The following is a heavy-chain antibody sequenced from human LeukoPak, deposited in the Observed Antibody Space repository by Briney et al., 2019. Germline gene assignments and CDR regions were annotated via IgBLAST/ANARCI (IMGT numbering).Heavy chain of an antibody. V-gene: IGHV4-59*01. D-gene: IGHD1-26*01. CDR2: IFYSGIT. CDR3: ARDLGGIYFDY. Sequence: SETLSLTCTVSGGSISSCYWSWIRQPPGKGLEWIGYIFYSGITNYNPSLKSRVTISIDTSKNQFSLKLSSVNAADTAVYYCARDLGGIYFDYWGQGTLVTVSS. J-gene: IGHJ4*02. CDR1: GGSISSCY.